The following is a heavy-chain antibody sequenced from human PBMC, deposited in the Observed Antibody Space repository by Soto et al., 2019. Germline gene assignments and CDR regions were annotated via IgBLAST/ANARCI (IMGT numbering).Heavy chain of an antibody. CDR1: DVSISSAAW. J-gene: IGHJ4*02. V-gene: IGHV4-4*02. CDR2: IYLHGTT. D-gene: IGHD1-20*01. CDR3: AAGHTYMWQY. Sequence: PSETLSLTCSVSDVSISSAAWWWSWVRQPPGKGLEWIGEIYLHGTTKYSPPLESRVTVSADTSNNQFSLRLSSVTAADTAVYYCAAGHTYMWQYWGQGILVTVSS.